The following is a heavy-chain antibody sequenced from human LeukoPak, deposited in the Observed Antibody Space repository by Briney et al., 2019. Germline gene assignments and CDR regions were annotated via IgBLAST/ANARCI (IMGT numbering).Heavy chain of an antibody. CDR1: EYSFATHW. V-gene: IGHV5-51*01. D-gene: IGHD1-26*01. CDR2: IYPSDSDT. CDR3: ARPLQGIVGATGFDY. Sequence: GESLKISCQGSEYSFATHWIAWLRQMPGKGLEWMGIIYPSDSDTRYSPSFQGQVTISADKSIKTAYLQWSSLKASDTAMYYCARPLQGIVGATGFDYWGQGTLVTVSS. J-gene: IGHJ4*02.